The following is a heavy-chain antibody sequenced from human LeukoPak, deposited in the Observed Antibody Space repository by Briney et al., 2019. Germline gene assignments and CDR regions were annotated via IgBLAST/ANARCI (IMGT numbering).Heavy chain of an antibody. V-gene: IGHV3-7*01. D-gene: IGHD4-11*01. CDR1: GFTFSDFW. CDR3: TKGRSNHY. Sequence: GGSLRLSCAASGFTFSDFWMGWVRQAPGKGLEWVANINQGGSESYYVDSVKGRFTISRDNAKKSLFLQMNSLRAEDTAVYYCTKGRSNHYWGQGTLVAVST. CDR2: INQGGSES. J-gene: IGHJ4*02.